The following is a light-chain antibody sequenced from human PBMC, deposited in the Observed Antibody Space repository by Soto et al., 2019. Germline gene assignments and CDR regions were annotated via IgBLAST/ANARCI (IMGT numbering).Light chain of an antibody. J-gene: IGKJ2*01. CDR3: QQYESTPPT. CDR1: QSVLYSSNNKNY. CDR2: WAS. V-gene: IGKV4-1*01. Sequence: DIVMTQSPDSLAVSLGERATINCKSSQSVLYSSNNKNYLAWYQKRPGQPPKLLIYWASTRESGVPDRFSGSGSGTDFTLNITSLQAEDVAVYYCQQYESTPPTFGQGTKLEIK.